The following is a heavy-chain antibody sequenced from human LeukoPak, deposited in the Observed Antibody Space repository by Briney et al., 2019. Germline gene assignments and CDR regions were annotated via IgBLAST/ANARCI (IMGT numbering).Heavy chain of an antibody. J-gene: IGHJ4*02. CDR1: GGSMRSYY. D-gene: IGHD1-26*01. CDR2: IYDSGNT. V-gene: IGHV4-59*08. Sequence: MSSETLSLTCVVSGGSMRSYYWAWIRQPPGKGLEYIGYIYDSGNTNYNPSLKSRVTISVDTSKNQFSLNLTSVTAADMAVYFCARRVGAMRFDYWGQGILVTVSS. CDR3: ARRVGAMRFDY.